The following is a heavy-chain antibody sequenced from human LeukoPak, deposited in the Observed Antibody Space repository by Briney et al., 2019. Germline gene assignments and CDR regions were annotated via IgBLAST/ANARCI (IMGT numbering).Heavy chain of an antibody. V-gene: IGHV1-69*04. D-gene: IGHD6-19*01. Sequence: GVSVKVSCKASGGTFSSYAISWVRQAPGQGLEWMGRIIPIFGIANYAQKFQGRVTITADKSTSTAYMELSSLRSEDTAVYYCASISSGWSDWYFDLWGRGTLVTVSS. J-gene: IGHJ2*01. CDR1: GGTFSSYA. CDR2: IIPIFGIA. CDR3: ASISSGWSDWYFDL.